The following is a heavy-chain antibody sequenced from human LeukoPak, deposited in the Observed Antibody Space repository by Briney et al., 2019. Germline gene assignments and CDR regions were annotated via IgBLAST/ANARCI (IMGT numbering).Heavy chain of an antibody. CDR1: GGSLSSYY. CDR3: ARDWGPWDDSSGYYYSYAFDI. V-gene: IGHV4-59*01. D-gene: IGHD3-22*01. Sequence: SETLSLTCTVSGGSLSSYYWSWIRQPPGKGLEWIGYIYYSGSTNYNPSLKSRVTISVDTYKNQFSLKLSSVTAADTAVYYCARDWGPWDDSSGYYYSYAFDIWGQGTMVTVSS. J-gene: IGHJ3*02. CDR2: IYYSGST.